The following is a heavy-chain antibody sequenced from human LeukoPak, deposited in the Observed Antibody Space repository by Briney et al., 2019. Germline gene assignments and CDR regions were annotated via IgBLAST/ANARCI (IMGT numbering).Heavy chain of an antibody. V-gene: IGHV3-23*01. J-gene: IGHJ4*02. CDR1: GFASTSFA. Sequence: GGSLRLSRAASGFASTSFAMSWVRQPPGQGLEWVSVISRRDDYTYYADSVKGRFTISSHHSRTTPCLQMNTLRAEDTAVYYCANDYRAGNFHDFWGQGTLVTVSS. CDR2: ISRRDDYT. D-gene: IGHD3-10*01. CDR3: ANDYRAGNFHDF.